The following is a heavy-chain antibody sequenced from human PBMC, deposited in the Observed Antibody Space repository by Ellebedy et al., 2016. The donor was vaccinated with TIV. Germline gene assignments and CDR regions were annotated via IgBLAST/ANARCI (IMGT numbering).Heavy chain of an antibody. CDR2: ISGSGGST. V-gene: IGHV3-23*01. Sequence: GESLKISCAASGFTFSSYAMSWVRQAPGKGLEWVSAISGSGGSTYYADSVKGRFTISRDNSKNTLYLQMNSLRAEGTAVYYCARVAAYDIAFRYFDYWGQGTLVTVSS. CDR3: ARVAAYDIAFRYFDY. CDR1: GFTFSSYA. D-gene: IGHD3-22*01. J-gene: IGHJ4*02.